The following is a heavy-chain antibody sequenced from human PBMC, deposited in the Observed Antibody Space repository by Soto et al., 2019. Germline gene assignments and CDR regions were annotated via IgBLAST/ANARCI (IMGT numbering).Heavy chain of an antibody. Sequence: GGSLRLSCAASGFTFSSYGMHWVRQAPGKGLEWVAVIWYDGSNKYYADSVKGRFTISRDNSKNTLYLQMNSLRAEDTAVYYCAREQTYYYDSSGRHYYYYYGMDVWGQGTTVTVSS. J-gene: IGHJ6*02. V-gene: IGHV3-33*01. D-gene: IGHD3-22*01. CDR3: AREQTYYYDSSGRHYYYYYGMDV. CDR2: IWYDGSNK. CDR1: GFTFSSYG.